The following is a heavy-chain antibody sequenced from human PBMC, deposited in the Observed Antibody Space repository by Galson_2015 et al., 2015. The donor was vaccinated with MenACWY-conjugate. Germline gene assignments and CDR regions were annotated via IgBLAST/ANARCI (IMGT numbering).Heavy chain of an antibody. CDR2: IYLVNSIT. J-gene: IGHJ4*02. D-gene: IGHD3-16*01. V-gene: IGHV5-51*01. CDR1: GYTFTNYW. Sequence: QSGAEVKKPGESLKISCKDSGYTFTNYWIGWVRQMPGKGLEWMGIIYLVNSITKYNPSFQGQVTVSADRAISTAYLQWTSLQASDTAIYYCASAYDGNFHWGDWGQGTLVTVSS. CDR3: ASAYDGNFHWGD.